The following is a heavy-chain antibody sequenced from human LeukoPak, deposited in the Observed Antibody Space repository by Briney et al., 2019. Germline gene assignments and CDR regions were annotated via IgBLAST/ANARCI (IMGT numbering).Heavy chain of an antibody. J-gene: IGHJ3*02. CDR2: IYYSGST. CDR1: GFTFSNYW. Sequence: GSLRLSCAASGFTFSNYWMSWIRQPPGKGLEWIGSIYYSGSTYYNPSLKSRVTISVDTSKNQFSLKLSSVTAADTAVYYCAGPTSDFDWLLSPGFAFDIWGQGTMVTVSS. V-gene: IGHV4-39*01. D-gene: IGHD3-9*01. CDR3: AGPTSDFDWLLSPGFAFDI.